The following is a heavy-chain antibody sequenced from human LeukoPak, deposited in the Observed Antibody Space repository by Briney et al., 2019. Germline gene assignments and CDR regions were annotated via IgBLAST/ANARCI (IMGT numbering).Heavy chain of an antibody. CDR1: GYTFTGYY. Sequence: GASVKVSCKASGYTFTGYYIHWVRRAPGQGLEWMGWINPNSGGTNYAQKFQGRVTMTRDTSISTAYMELSRLRSDDTAVYYCARDSCYYDSSGYYYCFDFWGQGTLVTVSS. J-gene: IGHJ4*02. CDR3: ARDSCYYDSSGYYYCFDF. D-gene: IGHD3-22*01. CDR2: INPNSGGT. V-gene: IGHV1-2*02.